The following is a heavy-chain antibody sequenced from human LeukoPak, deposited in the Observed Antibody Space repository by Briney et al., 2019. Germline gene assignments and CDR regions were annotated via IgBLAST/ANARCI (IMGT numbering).Heavy chain of an antibody. CDR1: GYTFSTYA. CDR3: ARAPYDAVPTSPDY. Sequence: ASVKVSCKASGYTFSTYAMQWVRQAPGQGLEWMGWINTKTGNPTYAQGFKGRFVFSLDISVSTAYLQISSLTAEDTAIYYCARAPYDAVPTSPDYWGQGTLVTVSS. J-gene: IGHJ4*02. D-gene: IGHD5-12*01. V-gene: IGHV7-4-1*02. CDR2: INTKTGNP.